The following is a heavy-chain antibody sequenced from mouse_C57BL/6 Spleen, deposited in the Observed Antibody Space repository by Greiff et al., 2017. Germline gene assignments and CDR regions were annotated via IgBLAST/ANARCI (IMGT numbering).Heavy chain of an antibody. CDR2: IDPETGGT. J-gene: IGHJ2*01. Sequence: VQLQQSGAELVRPGASVTLSCKASGYTFTDYEMHWVKQTPVHGLEWIGAIDPETGGTAYNQKFKGKAILTADKSSSTAYMELRSLTSEDSAVYYCTRRIHYYGSSPDYWGQGTTLTVSS. CDR1: GYTFTDYE. CDR3: TRRIHYYGSSPDY. D-gene: IGHD1-1*01. V-gene: IGHV1-15*01.